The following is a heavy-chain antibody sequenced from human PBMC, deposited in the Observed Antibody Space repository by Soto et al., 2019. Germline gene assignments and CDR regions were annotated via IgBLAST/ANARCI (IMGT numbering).Heavy chain of an antibody. Sequence: ASVKVSCKASGYTFTGYYMHWLRQAPGQGLEWMGWINPNTGGTNYAQKFQGWVTMTRDTSISTVYMELSRLRSDDTAVYYCARQAGYYYYMDVWGKGTTVTVSS. CDR2: INPNTGGT. V-gene: IGHV1-2*04. CDR1: GYTFTGYY. J-gene: IGHJ6*03. CDR3: ARQAGYYYYMDV.